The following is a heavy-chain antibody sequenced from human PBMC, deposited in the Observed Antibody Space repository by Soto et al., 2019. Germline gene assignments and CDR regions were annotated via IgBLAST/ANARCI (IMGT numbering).Heavy chain of an antibody. CDR3: ARLNGPEEDYFDY. CDR2: IYYSGST. CDR1: GGSISSSSYY. D-gene: IGHD3-10*01. Sequence: SETLSLTCTVSGGSISSSSYYWGWIRQPPGKGLEWIGSIYYSGSTYYNPSLKSRVTISVDTSKNQLSLKLSSVTAADTAVYYCARLNGPEEDYFDYWGQGTLVNVSS. J-gene: IGHJ4*02. V-gene: IGHV4-39*01.